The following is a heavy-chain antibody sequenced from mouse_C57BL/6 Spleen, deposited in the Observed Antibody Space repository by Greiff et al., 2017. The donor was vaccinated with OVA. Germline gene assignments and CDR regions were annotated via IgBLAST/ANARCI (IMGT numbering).Heavy chain of an antibody. CDR2: IDPSDSYT. J-gene: IGHJ2*01. Sequence: QVQLQQPGAELVMPGASVKLSCKASGYTFTSYWMHWVKQRPGQGLEWIGEIDPSDSYTNYNQKFKGKSTLTVDKSSSTAYMQLSSLTSGDSAVYYCARRELEGVDYWGQGTTLTVSS. V-gene: IGHV1-69*01. CDR1: GYTFTSYW. CDR3: ARRELEGVDY.